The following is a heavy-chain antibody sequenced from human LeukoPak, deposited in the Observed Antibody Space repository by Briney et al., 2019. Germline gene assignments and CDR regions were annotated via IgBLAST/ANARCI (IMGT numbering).Heavy chain of an antibody. J-gene: IGHJ5*02. CDR1: GGTFSSYT. CDR2: IIPILGIA. D-gene: IGHD2-8*01. V-gene: IGHV1-69*02. CDR3: ARAYCTKGVCYNNWFDP. Sequence: SVKVSCKASGGTFSSYTISWVRQAPGQGLEWMGRIIPILGIANYAQKFQGRVTITADKSTSTAYMELSSLRSEDTAVYYCARAYCTKGVCYNNWFDPWGQGTLVTVSS.